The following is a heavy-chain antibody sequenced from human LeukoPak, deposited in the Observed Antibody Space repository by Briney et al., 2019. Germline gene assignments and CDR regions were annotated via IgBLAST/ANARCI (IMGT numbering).Heavy chain of an antibody. D-gene: IGHD6-6*01. J-gene: IGHJ4*02. Sequence: KTSETLSLTCTVSGGSISSGSYYWSWIRQPAGKGLEWIGRIYSSGSTNYNPALKSRVTISVDTSKNQFSLKLSSVTAADTAMYYCARFARLPANWGQGILVTVSS. CDR1: GGSISSGSYY. CDR2: IYSSGST. CDR3: ARFARLPAN. V-gene: IGHV4-61*02.